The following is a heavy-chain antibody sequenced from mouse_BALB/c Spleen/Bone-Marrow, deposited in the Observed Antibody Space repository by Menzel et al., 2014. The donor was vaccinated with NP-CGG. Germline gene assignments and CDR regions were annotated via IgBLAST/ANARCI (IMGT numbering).Heavy chain of an antibody. CDR2: ISNFSGNT. CDR3: ARAGYGSSYDWFAY. J-gene: IGHJ3*01. D-gene: IGHD1-1*01. CDR1: GYTFTDYA. V-gene: IGHV1-67*01. Sequence: VQPQEYGPELGRPGGLVKVFFKGSGYTFTDYAMHWVKQSHAKSLEWIGVISNFSGNTNYNQKFKGNATMTVDKSSSTAYMELARLTSEDSAIYYCARAGYGSSYDWFAYWGQGTLATVSA.